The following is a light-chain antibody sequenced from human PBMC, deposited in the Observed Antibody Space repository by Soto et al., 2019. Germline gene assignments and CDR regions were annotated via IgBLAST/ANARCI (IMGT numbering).Light chain of an antibody. V-gene: IGLV2-14*03. CDR3: TSFTSSSTWV. Sequence: QSVLTQPASVSGSPGQSITISCTGTSSDVGGYNYVSWFQQHPGKAPKLKIYEVSNRPSGVSNRFSGSKSGYTASLTISELQDEDEADYYCTSFTSSSTWVFGGGTKRTVL. J-gene: IGLJ3*02. CDR2: EVS. CDR1: SSDVGGYNY.